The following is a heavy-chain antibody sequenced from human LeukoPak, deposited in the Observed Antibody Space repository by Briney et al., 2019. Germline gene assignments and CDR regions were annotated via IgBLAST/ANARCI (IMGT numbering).Heavy chain of an antibody. J-gene: IGHJ6*03. CDR3: ARRGYSGYDFLYYYYYYMDV. V-gene: IGHV1-8*01. D-gene: IGHD5-12*01. CDR2: INPNSGNT. CDR1: GYTFTSYD. Sequence: ASLKVSCKASGYTFTSYDINWVRQATRKGIEWMGWINPNSGNTGYAQKFQGRVTMTRNTSISTAYMELSSLRSEDTAVYYCARRGYSGYDFLYYYYYYMDVWGKGTTVTVSS.